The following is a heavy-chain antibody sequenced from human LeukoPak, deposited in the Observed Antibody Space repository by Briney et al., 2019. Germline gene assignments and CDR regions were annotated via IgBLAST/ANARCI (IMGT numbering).Heavy chain of an antibody. V-gene: IGHV4-34*01. J-gene: IGHJ4*02. Sequence: PSETLSLTCAVYGGSFSGYYWSWIRQPPGKGLEWIGEINHSGSTNYNPSLKSRVTISVDTSKNQFSLKLSSVTAADTAVYYCARSRRRSYSNYIIDYWGQGTLVTVSS. CDR1: GGSFSGYY. CDR2: INHSGST. D-gene: IGHD4-11*01. CDR3: ARSRRRSYSNYIIDY.